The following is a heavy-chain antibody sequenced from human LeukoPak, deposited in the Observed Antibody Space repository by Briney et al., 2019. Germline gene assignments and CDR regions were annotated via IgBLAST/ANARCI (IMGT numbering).Heavy chain of an antibody. V-gene: IGHV1-2*02. Sequence: GASVKVPCKASGYTFTGYYMHWVRQAPGQGLEWMGWINPNSGGTNYAQKFQGRVTMTRDTSISTAYMELSRPRSDDTAVYYCARERVTADAFDIWGQGTMVTVSS. CDR3: ARERVTADAFDI. CDR1: GYTFTGYY. J-gene: IGHJ3*02. CDR2: INPNSGGT. D-gene: IGHD2-21*02.